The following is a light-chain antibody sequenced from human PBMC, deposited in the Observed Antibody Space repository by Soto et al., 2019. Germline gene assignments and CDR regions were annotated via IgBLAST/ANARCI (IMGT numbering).Light chain of an antibody. CDR3: ETWDNSLNGVV. Sequence: QSVLTQPPSVSAAPGQKVTISCSGSSSNIGNNFVSWYQQLPGTAPKLLIYENNKRPSGIPDRFSGSKSGTSATLGITGLQTGDEADYYCETWDNSLNGVVFGGGPKLTVL. V-gene: IGLV1-51*02. CDR2: ENN. CDR1: SSNIGNNF. J-gene: IGLJ2*01.